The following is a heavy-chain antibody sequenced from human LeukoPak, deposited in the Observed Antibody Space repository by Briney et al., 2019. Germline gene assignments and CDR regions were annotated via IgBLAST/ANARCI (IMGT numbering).Heavy chain of an antibody. CDR1: GYSISSGYY. D-gene: IGHD6-19*01. CDR2: IYHSGST. J-gene: IGHJ4*02. V-gene: IGHV4-38-2*01. CDR3: AKNIGIAEAGNDY. Sequence: SETLSLTCAVSGYSISSGYYWGWIRQPPGKGLEWIGSIYHSGSTYYNPSLKSRVTISVDTSKNQFSLKLSSVTAADTAVYYCAKNIGIAEAGNDYWGQGTLVTVSS.